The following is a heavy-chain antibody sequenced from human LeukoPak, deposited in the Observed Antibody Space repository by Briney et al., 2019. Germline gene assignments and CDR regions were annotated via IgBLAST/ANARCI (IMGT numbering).Heavy chain of an antibody. CDR2: IYHTGTT. CDR1: GGSIENYY. CDR3: ARQGYSGSSTFDY. D-gene: IGHD6-19*01. Sequence: PSETLSLTCIVSGGSIENYYWSWIRQPPGKGLEWIGYIYHTGTTNYKSSLKSRVTMSVDTSKNQISLRLSSVTAADTAVYYCARQGYSGSSTFDYGGQGTLVTVS. J-gene: IGHJ4*02. V-gene: IGHV4-59*08.